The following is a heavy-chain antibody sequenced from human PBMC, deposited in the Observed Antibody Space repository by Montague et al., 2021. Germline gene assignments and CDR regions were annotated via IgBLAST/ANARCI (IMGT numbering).Heavy chain of an antibody. CDR3: ARERDRYYYMDI. J-gene: IGHJ6*03. Sequence: SETLSLTCTVSRSLINSDYYWGWIRQPPGKGLGWMGSVSHGGRTYYNPSLKGRVSISVDTSNNHFSLKLSSVTAADTAMYYCARERDRYYYMDIWGKGTTVTVSS. CDR2: VSHGGRT. CDR1: RSLINSDYY. V-gene: IGHV4-38-2*02.